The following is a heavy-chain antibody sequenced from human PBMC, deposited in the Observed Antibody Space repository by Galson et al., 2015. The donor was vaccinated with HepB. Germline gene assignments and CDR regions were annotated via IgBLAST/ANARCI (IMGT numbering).Heavy chain of an antibody. CDR2: INSDGSST. CDR1: GFTFSSYW. CDR3: ARVYYDSSGDYYFDY. D-gene: IGHD3-22*01. J-gene: IGHJ4*02. V-gene: IGHV3-74*01. Sequence: SLRLSCAASGFTFSSYWMHWVRQAPGKGLVWVSRINSDGSSTSYAGSVKGRFTISRDNAKNTLYLQMNSLRAEDTVVYYCARVYYDSSGDYYFDYWGQGTLVTVSS.